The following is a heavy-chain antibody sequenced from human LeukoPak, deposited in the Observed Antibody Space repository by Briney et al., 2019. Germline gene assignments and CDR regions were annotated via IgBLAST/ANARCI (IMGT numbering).Heavy chain of an antibody. Sequence: SVKVSCKASGGTFSSYAISWVRQAPGQGLEWMGRIIPILGIANYAQKFQGRVTITADKSTSTAYMELSSLRSEDTAVYYCARVPGGTDYYDSSGYLDYWGQGTLVTVSS. J-gene: IGHJ4*02. D-gene: IGHD3-22*01. CDR2: IIPILGIA. CDR1: GGTFSSYA. CDR3: ARVPGGTDYYDSSGYLDY. V-gene: IGHV1-69*04.